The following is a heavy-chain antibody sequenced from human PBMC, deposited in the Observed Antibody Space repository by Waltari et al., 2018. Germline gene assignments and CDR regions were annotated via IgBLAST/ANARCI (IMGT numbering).Heavy chain of an antibody. CDR3: AKTKYSGTYYFDS. CDR2: LNWNGATT. J-gene: IGHJ4*02. Sequence: EVQLVESGGGVVRPGGSLRLPCRASGFTFEDLGMSCVRQVPGKGLEWVAGLNWNGATTRYAESVRGRFTISRDNGKNSLYLHMNSLRAEDTALYHCAKTKYSGTYYFDSWGLGTLVTVSS. V-gene: IGHV3-20*01. D-gene: IGHD1-26*01. CDR1: GFTFEDLG.